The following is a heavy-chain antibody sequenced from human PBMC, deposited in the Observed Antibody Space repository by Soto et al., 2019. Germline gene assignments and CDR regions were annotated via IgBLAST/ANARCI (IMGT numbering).Heavy chain of an antibody. D-gene: IGHD7-27*01. CDR3: ARHRANWGPYYFDY. J-gene: IGHJ4*02. CDR1: GGSISSYY. Sequence: LLQASETLSLTCTVSGGSISSYYWSWIRQPPGKGLEWIGYIYYSGSTNYNPSLKSRVTISVDTSKNQFSLKLSSVTAADTAVYYCARHRANWGPYYFDYWGQGTLVTVSS. CDR2: IYYSGST. V-gene: IGHV4-59*08.